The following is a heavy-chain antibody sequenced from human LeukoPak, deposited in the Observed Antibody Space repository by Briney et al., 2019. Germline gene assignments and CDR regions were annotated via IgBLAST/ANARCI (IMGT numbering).Heavy chain of an antibody. CDR2: INHSGST. CDR3: ARGVAATHRLGKSQRRYNWFDP. D-gene: IGHD2-15*01. V-gene: IGHV4-34*01. J-gene: IGHJ5*02. Sequence: PSETLSLTCTVSGASISGYYWSWIRQPPGKGLEWIGEINHSGSTNYNPSLKSRVTISVDTSKNQFSLKLSSVTAADTAVYYCARGVAATHRLGKSQRRYNWFDPWGQGTLVTVSS. CDR1: GASISGYY.